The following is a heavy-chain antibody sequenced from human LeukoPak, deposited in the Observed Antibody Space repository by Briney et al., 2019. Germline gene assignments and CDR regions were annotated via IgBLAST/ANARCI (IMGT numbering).Heavy chain of an antibody. CDR3: ARLQYPHYHYYGMDV. CDR1: GGTFSSYA. V-gene: IGHV1-69*04. D-gene: IGHD4-4*01. J-gene: IGHJ6*02. Sequence: ASVKVSCKASGGTFSSYAISWVRQAPGQGLEWMGRIIPILGIANYAQKFQGRVTITADKSTSTAYMELSSLRSEDTAVYYCARLQYPHYHYYGMDVWGQGTTVTVSS. CDR2: IIPILGIA.